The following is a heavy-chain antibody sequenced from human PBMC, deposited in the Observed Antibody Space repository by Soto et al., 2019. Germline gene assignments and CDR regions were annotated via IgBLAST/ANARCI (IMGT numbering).Heavy chain of an antibody. CDR1: GFTFSSYA. Sequence: GGSLRLSCAASGFTFSSYAMSWVRQAPGKGLEWVSAISGSGGSTYYADSVKGRFTISRDNSKNTLYLQMNSLRAEDTAVYYCAKAPPDIVVVPAADPFDYWGQGTLVTVSS. D-gene: IGHD2-2*01. CDR3: AKAPPDIVVVPAADPFDY. V-gene: IGHV3-23*01. J-gene: IGHJ4*02. CDR2: ISGSGGST.